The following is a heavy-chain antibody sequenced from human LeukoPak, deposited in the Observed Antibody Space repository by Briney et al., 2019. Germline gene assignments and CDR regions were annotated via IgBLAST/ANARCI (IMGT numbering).Heavy chain of an antibody. Sequence: GGSLRLSCAASGFIFDDYAMHWVRQAPGKGLEWVSGISWNSGSIGYADSVKGRFTISRDNSKNTLYLQMNSLRAEDTAVYYCAKATLRLRFLEWLLDYFDYWGQGTLVTVSS. D-gene: IGHD3-3*01. CDR3: AKATLRLRFLEWLLDYFDY. V-gene: IGHV3-9*01. J-gene: IGHJ4*02. CDR1: GFIFDDYA. CDR2: ISWNSGSI.